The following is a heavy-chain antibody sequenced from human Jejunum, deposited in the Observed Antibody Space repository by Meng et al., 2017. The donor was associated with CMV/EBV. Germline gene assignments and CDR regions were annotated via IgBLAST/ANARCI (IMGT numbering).Heavy chain of an antibody. D-gene: IGHD4-11*01. CDR3: ARGFGTEFYSPPYY. Sequence: YGFTFSDYGMHWGRQATGKGLVWVSRINSDGIATNYADSVKGRFTISRDNAKNTLFLQMDGLRAEDTALYYCARGFGTEFYSPPYYWSQGTLVTVSS. CDR2: INSDGIAT. V-gene: IGHV3-74*01. J-gene: IGHJ4*02. CDR1: GFTFSDYG.